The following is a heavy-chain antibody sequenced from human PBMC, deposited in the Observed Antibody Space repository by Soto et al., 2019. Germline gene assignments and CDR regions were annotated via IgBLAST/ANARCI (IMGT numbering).Heavy chain of an antibody. Sequence: ASVKVSCKASGGTFSSYAISWVRQAPGQGLEWMGWISAYNGNTNYAQNLQGRVTMTTDTSTSTAYMELRSLRSDDTAVYYCARDLPPVDYWGQGTLVTXSS. CDR2: ISAYNGNT. CDR3: ARDLPPVDY. V-gene: IGHV1-18*01. CDR1: GGTFSSYA. J-gene: IGHJ4*02.